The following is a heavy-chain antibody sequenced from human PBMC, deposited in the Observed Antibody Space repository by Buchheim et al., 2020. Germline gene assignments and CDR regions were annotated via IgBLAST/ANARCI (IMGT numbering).Heavy chain of an antibody. D-gene: IGHD6-13*01. V-gene: IGHV1-69*06. Sequence: QVQLVQSGAEVKKPGSSVKVACKASGGTFSSYAISWVRQAPGQGLEWMGGIIPMFGTADNAQKFQGRVTIAADKSTTTAYMELSSLRSEDTAVYYCVKPHVYSSSWYWFDPWGQGTL. CDR2: IIPMFGTA. J-gene: IGHJ5*02. CDR3: VKPHVYSSSWYWFDP. CDR1: GGTFSSYA.